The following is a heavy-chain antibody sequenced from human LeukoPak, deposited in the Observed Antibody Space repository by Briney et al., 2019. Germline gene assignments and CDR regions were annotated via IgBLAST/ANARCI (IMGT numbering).Heavy chain of an antibody. CDR1: GSTFSSYV. CDR2: ISYDGSNK. CDR3: ARECVAVACPFDY. Sequence: AGGSLRLSCAASGSTFSSYVMHWVRQAPGKGLEWVAVISYDGSNKYYADSVKGRFTISRDNSKNTLYLQMNSLRAEDTAVYYCARECVAVACPFDYWGQGTLVTVSS. J-gene: IGHJ4*02. V-gene: IGHV3-30-3*01. D-gene: IGHD6-19*01.